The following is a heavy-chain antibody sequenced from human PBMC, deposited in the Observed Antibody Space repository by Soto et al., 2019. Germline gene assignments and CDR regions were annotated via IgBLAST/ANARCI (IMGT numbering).Heavy chain of an antibody. V-gene: IGHV3-30*18. D-gene: IGHD3-3*01. CDR3: AKVYDFWSGHRGPFDY. Sequence: GGSLRLACAASGFTFSIYGMHWVLQAPGKGLEWVAVISYDGSNKYYADSVKGRFTISRDNSKNTLYLQMNSLRAEDTAVYYCAKVYDFWSGHRGPFDYWGQGTLVTVSS. CDR1: GFTFSIYG. CDR2: ISYDGSNK. J-gene: IGHJ4*02.